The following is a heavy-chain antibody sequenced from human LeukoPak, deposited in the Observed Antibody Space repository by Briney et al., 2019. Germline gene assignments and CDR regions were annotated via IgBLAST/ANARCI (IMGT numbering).Heavy chain of an antibody. D-gene: IGHD3-10*01. CDR2: IIPIFGTT. J-gene: IGHJ4*02. Sequence: GASVKVSCKASGGTFSSYAISWVRQAPGQGLEWMGGIIPIFGTTNYAQKFQDRVTITADKSTSTAYMELSSLRSEDTAVYYCARAMVRGVTPLHYFDYWGQGTLVTVSS. CDR1: GGTFSSYA. CDR3: ARAMVRGVTPLHYFDY. V-gene: IGHV1-69*06.